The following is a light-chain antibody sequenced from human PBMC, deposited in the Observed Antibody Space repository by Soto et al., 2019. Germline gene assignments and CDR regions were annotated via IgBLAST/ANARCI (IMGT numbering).Light chain of an antibody. CDR3: SSYTSSRTWV. J-gene: IGLJ3*02. Sequence: QSALTQPASVSGSPGQPITTSCTGTSSDVGGYNYVSWYQHHPGKAPKLMIYDVSNRPSGVSNRLSGSKSGNTASLTISGLQAEDEADYYCSSYTSSRTWVFGGGTKLTVL. V-gene: IGLV2-14*03. CDR2: DVS. CDR1: SSDVGGYNY.